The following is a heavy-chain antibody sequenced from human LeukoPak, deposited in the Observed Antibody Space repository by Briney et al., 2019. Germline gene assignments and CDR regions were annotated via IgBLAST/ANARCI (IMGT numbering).Heavy chain of an antibody. CDR2: ISSSSSYI. Sequence: PGGSLRLSCAASGFTFSSYSMNWVRQAPGKGLEWVSSISSSSSYIYYAGSVKGRFTISRDNAKNSLYLQMNSLRAEDTAVYYCARDPRIYCTNGICRDDYFDNWGQGALVTVSS. J-gene: IGHJ4*02. D-gene: IGHD2-8*01. V-gene: IGHV3-21*01. CDR1: GFTFSSYS. CDR3: ARDPRIYCTNGICRDDYFDN.